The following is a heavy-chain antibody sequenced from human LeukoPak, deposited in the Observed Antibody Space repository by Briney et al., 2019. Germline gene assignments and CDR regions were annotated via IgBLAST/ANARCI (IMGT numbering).Heavy chain of an antibody. J-gene: IGHJ4*02. CDR3: AKDLSGGYHSYYFDF. Sequence: QPGGSLRLSCAASGFSFSSYGMHWVRQAPGKGLKWVAFIRFDASNYYYTDSVKGRFTISRDNSKNTLYLQMNSLINEDTAVYFCAKDLSGGYHSYYFDFWGQGTPVTVSS. CDR1: GFSFSSYG. V-gene: IGHV3-30*02. CDR2: IRFDASNY. D-gene: IGHD5-18*01.